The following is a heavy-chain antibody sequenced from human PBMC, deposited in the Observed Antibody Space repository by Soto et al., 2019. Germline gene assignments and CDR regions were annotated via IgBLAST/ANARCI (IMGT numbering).Heavy chain of an antibody. Sequence: GGSLRLSCSASGFTFDIYSLTWVRQAPGKGLEWVSAISGAGISTHYADSVKGRFTISRDNSKNTVYLQMNSLRAEDSAVYYCAKERCSSSSCYFLYFDDWGQGTLVTVSS. CDR2: ISGAGIST. J-gene: IGHJ4*02. CDR1: GFTFDIYS. CDR3: AKERCSSSSCYFLYFDD. V-gene: IGHV3-23*01. D-gene: IGHD2-2*01.